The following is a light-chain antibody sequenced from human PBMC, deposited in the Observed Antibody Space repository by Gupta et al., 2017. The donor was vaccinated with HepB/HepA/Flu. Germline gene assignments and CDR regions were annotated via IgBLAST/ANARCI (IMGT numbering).Light chain of an antibody. J-gene: IGKJ3*01. V-gene: IGKV1-39*01. Sequence: DIQMTQSPSSLSASVGDRVTITCRASQSISRYLKWYQHKPGKVPKLLIYGATRLQSGVPSRFSGSGSGTDFTLTISSLQPEDIATYYCQQSYSTLTFGPGTKVDIK. CDR1: QSISRY. CDR2: GAT. CDR3: QQSYSTLT.